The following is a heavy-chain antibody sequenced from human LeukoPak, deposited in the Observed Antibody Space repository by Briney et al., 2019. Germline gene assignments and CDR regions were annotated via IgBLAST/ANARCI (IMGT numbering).Heavy chain of an antibody. Sequence: GASVKVSCKATGYTFTSYDINWVRQATGQGLEWMGWMNPNSGNTGYAQKFQGRVTMTRNTSISTAYMELSSLRSEDTAVYYCARPYYDSSGYCGGFDYWGQGTLVTVSS. V-gene: IGHV1-8*01. CDR1: GYTFTSYD. D-gene: IGHD3-22*01. CDR2: MNPNSGNT. CDR3: ARPYYDSSGYCGGFDY. J-gene: IGHJ4*02.